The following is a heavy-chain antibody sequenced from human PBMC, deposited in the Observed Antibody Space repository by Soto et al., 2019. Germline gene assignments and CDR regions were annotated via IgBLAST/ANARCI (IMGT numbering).Heavy chain of an antibody. V-gene: IGHV3-74*01. CDR3: ARGGSTSWLRALDL. CDR1: GFTFSSYY. D-gene: IGHD6-13*01. Sequence: EVQLVESGGGLVQPGGSLRLSCAVSGFTFSSYYMQWVRQGPGKGLVYVARIDFDGRSTVHADSVKGRFTISRDNGKNTLYLQMNSLGVEDTGVYYCARGGSTSWLRALDLWGQGTLVTVSS. J-gene: IGHJ5*02. CDR2: IDFDGRST.